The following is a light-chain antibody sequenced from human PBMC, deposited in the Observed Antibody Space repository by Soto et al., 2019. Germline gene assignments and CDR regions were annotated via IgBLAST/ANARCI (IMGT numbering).Light chain of an antibody. V-gene: IGLV2-14*01. CDR2: EVS. CDR1: SSDIGGYNY. J-gene: IGLJ1*01. CDR3: TSYTSSTTNYV. Sequence: QSVLTQPASVSGSPGQSITFSCTGTSSDIGGYNYVSWYQQHPGKAAKLMIYEVSNRPSGVSDRFSGSKSGNTASLTISGLQAEDEADYYCTSYTSSTTNYVFGTGTKVTVL.